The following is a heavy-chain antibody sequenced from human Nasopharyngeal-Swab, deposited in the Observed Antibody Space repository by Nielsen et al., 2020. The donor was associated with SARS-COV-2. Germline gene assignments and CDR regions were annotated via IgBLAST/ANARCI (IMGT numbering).Heavy chain of an antibody. D-gene: IGHD2-2*01. CDR2: IDDSGTT. CDR3: ARRVVSPEFYFDY. Sequence: WIRQPPGKGPEWIGNIDDSGTTFYSPSLKTRVTLSVDTSQNQFSLNLISVTAADTAVYYCARRVVSPEFYFDYWGQGALVTVSS. J-gene: IGHJ4*02. V-gene: IGHV4-39*01.